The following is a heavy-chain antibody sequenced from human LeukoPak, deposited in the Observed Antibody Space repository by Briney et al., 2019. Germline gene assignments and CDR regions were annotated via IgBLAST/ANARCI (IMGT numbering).Heavy chain of an antibody. CDR2: ISYDGSNK. CDR1: GFTFSSYG. D-gene: IGHD6-19*01. CDR3: AKESSGWYGGYFDY. Sequence: GRSLRLSCAASGFTFSSYGMHWVRQAPGKGLEWVAVISYDGSNKYYADSVEGRFTISRDNSKNTLYLQMNSLRAEDTAAYYCAKESSGWYGGYFDYWGQRTLVTVSS. J-gene: IGHJ4*02. V-gene: IGHV3-30*18.